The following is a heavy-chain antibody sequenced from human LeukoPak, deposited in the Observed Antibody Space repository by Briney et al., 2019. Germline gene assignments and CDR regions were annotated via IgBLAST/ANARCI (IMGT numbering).Heavy chain of an antibody. CDR2: IYPGDSDT. CDR3: ARFGGTSDIVVVPAAHDNWFDP. Sequence: GESLKISCKGSGYSFTSYWIGWVRQMPGKGLEWMGIIYPGDSDTRYSPSFQGQVTISADKSISTAYLQWSSLKASDTAMYYCARFGGTSDIVVVPAAHDNWFDPWGQGTLVTVSS. CDR1: GYSFTSYW. V-gene: IGHV5-51*01. D-gene: IGHD2-2*01. J-gene: IGHJ5*02.